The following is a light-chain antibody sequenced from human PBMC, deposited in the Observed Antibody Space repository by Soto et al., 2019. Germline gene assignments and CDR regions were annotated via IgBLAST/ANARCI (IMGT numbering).Light chain of an antibody. CDR2: GTS. Sequence: EIVLTQSPDTLSLSPGERATLSCRASQSLTSTYLAWIQQKPGQAPRLLIYGTSHWASGISERFGGSGSGTEFTLTISRLEPEDFAIYYCQYYGDSPTFGQGTKVEIK. CDR1: QSLTSTY. V-gene: IGKV3-20*01. J-gene: IGKJ1*01. CDR3: QYYGDSPT.